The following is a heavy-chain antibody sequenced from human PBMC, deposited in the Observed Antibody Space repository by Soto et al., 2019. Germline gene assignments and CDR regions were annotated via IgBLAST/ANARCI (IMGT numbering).Heavy chain of an antibody. CDR1: GFSFSSYG. V-gene: IGHV3-30*03. CDR2: ISYDGSNK. J-gene: IGHJ4*02. CDR3: VAGQYFFDY. D-gene: IGHD6-19*01. Sequence: QVQLVESGGGVVQPGRSLRLSCAASGFSFSSYGMQWVRQAPGKGLEWVAVISYDGSNKYYADSVKDRFTISRDNSKQTLYQQMNSLRADDTAVYYCVAGQYFFDYCGQGTLVTVSS.